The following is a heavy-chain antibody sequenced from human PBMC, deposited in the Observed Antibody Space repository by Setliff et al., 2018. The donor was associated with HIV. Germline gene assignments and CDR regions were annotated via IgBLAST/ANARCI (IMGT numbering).Heavy chain of an antibody. V-gene: IGHV4-59*01. CDR1: GGSISSNY. Sequence: ETLSLTCTVSGGSISSNYWSWIRQPPGQGLEWIGYIYSSGSTNYNPSLKSRVTISVDTSKNLFALNLTSVTAADTAVYFCARQWRDQYNSGVSTEYFQHWGLGTLVTVSS. CDR3: ARQWRDQYNSGVSTEYFQH. J-gene: IGHJ1*01. CDR2: IYSSGST. D-gene: IGHD3-22*01.